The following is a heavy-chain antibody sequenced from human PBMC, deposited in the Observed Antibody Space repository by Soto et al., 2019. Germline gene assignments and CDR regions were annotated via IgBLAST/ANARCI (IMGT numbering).Heavy chain of an antibody. J-gene: IGHJ5*02. CDR2: IYYSGST. Sequence: PSETLSLTCTVSGGSISSSSYYWGWIRQPPGKGLEWIGSIYYSGSTYYNPSLKSRVTISVDTSKNQFSLKLSSVTAADTAVYYCANTAMVASSAVNWFDPWGQGTLVTVSS. CDR3: ANTAMVASSAVNWFDP. CDR1: GGSISSSSYY. D-gene: IGHD5-18*01. V-gene: IGHV4-39*01.